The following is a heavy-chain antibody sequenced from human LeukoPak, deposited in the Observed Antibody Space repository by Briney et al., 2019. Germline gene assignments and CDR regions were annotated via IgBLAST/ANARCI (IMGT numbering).Heavy chain of an antibody. J-gene: IGHJ6*03. D-gene: IGHD1-26*01. CDR1: GFTISPYW. V-gene: IGHV3-74*01. CDR3: AREWDLPGAYYMDV. Sequence: GGSLRLSCAASGFTISPYWMHWVRQTPGRGLVWGSRISRDGSNTVYADSVKGRFTISRDNANKTLYLQMNSLRGDDTAVYYCAREWDLPGAYYMDVWGKGTTVTVSS. CDR2: ISRDGSNT.